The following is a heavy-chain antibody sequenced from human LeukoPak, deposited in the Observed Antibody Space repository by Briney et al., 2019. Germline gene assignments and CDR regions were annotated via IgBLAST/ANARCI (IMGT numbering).Heavy chain of an antibody. D-gene: IGHD6-13*01. CDR2: ISGSGGST. J-gene: IGHJ4*02. CDR1: GFTFSNYA. V-gene: IGHV3-23*01. CDR3: ARSIALFDY. Sequence: PGGSLRLSCAASGFTFSNYAMNWVRQAPGKGLEWVSAISGSGGSTYYADSVKGRFTISRDNSKNTLYLQMNSLRAEDTAVYYCARSIALFDYWGQGTLVTVSS.